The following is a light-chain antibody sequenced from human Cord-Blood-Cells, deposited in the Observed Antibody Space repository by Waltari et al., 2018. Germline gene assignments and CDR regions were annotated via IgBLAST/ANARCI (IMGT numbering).Light chain of an antibody. V-gene: IGLV2-14*01. CDR3: SSYTSSSTVV. CDR1: SSDVGGYNY. J-gene: IGLJ2*01. Sequence: QSALTQPASVSASPGQSITISCPGTSSDVGGYNYVSWYQQHPGKAPKLMIYDVSNRPSGVSNRFSGSKSGNTASLTISGLQAEDEADYYCSSYTSSSTVVFGGGTKLTVL. CDR2: DVS.